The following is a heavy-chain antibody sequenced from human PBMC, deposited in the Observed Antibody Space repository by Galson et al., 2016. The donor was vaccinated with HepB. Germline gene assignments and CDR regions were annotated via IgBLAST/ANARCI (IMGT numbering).Heavy chain of an antibody. D-gene: IGHD3-22*01. V-gene: IGHV1-69*13. CDR1: GGNFKNTA. Sequence: SVKVSCKDSGGNFKNTALNWVRQAPGQGLEGMGAIIPSVGTAALSQNFQGRVTITAAESTTTAFLELSRLVSEDTAVYFCSWSSGYFTPFDYWGPGTLVTVSS. J-gene: IGHJ4*02. CDR2: IIPSVGTA. CDR3: SWSSGYFTPFDY.